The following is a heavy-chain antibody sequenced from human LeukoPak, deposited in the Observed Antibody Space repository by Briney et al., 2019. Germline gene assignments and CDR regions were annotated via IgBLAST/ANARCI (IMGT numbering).Heavy chain of an antibody. D-gene: IGHD1-26*01. Sequence: GSLRLSCAASGFTFSDHYMDWVRQPPGKGLEWIGSIYYSGSTYYNPSLKSRVTISVDTSKNQFSLKLSSVTAADTAFYYCARYIVSYPHDAFDIWGQGTMVTVSS. CDR2: IYYSGST. J-gene: IGHJ3*02. CDR1: GFTFSDHY. V-gene: IGHV4-38-2*01. CDR3: ARYIVSYPHDAFDI.